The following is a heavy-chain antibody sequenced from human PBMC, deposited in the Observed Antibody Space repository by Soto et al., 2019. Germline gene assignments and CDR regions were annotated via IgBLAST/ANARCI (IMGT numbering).Heavy chain of an antibody. D-gene: IGHD2-15*01. Sequence: GEALKSSCKASGDNVTSNWIAWVRQKPGKGLEWMGIIFPGDSDTTYSPSFHGQVTISADKSISTAYLQWSSLKASDTAMYYCAHVLVVVANYGMDVWGQGTTVTVSS. CDR2: IFPGDSDT. CDR3: AHVLVVVANYGMDV. J-gene: IGHJ6*02. V-gene: IGHV5-51*01. CDR1: GDNVTSNW.